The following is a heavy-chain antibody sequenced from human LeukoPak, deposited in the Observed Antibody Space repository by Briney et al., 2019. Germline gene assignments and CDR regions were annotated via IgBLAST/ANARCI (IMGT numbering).Heavy chain of an antibody. Sequence: SVKVSCKASGGTFSSYAISWVRQAPGQGLEWMGGIIPIFGTANYAQKFQGRVTITADESTSTAHMELSSLRSEDTAVYYCARDRMDTGTYFDYWGQGTLVTVSS. CDR3: ARDRMDTGTYFDY. D-gene: IGHD5-18*01. J-gene: IGHJ4*02. CDR1: GGTFSSYA. CDR2: IIPIFGTA. V-gene: IGHV1-69*13.